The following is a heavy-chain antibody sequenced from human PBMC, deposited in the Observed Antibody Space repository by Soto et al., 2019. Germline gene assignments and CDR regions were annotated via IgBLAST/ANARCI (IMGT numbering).Heavy chain of an antibody. CDR3: ARGSSGYISSWYYFDY. V-gene: IGHV3-23*01. J-gene: IGHJ4*02. D-gene: IGHD6-13*01. CDR2: ISGIGGST. CDR1: GFTFTYYA. Sequence: PGGSLRLSSAASGFTFTYYALSWVRQAPGKGLEWVATISGIGGSTYLADSVKGRLSISRDNSKNTVSLLMNSLRAEDTAVYFCARGSSGYISSWYYFDYWGRGTLVTVSS.